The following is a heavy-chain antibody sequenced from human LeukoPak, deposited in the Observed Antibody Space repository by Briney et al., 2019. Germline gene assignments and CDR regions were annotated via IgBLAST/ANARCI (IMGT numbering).Heavy chain of an antibody. CDR1: GFTFSSYW. V-gene: IGHV3-7*03. CDR3: AREEIVVVVAATEAFDY. J-gene: IGHJ4*02. Sequence: GGSLRLSCAASGFTFSSYWMSWVRQAPGKGLEWVANIKQDGSEKYYVDSVKGRFTISRDNAKNSLYLQMSSLRAEDTAVYYCAREEIVVVVAATEAFDYWGQGTLVTVSS. D-gene: IGHD2-15*01. CDR2: IKQDGSEK.